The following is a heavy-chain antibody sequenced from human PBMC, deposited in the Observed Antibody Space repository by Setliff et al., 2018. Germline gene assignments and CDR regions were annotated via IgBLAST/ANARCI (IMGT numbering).Heavy chain of an antibody. CDR1: GFTVSSHF. CDR3: VRGSAYSSGSFDC. D-gene: IGHD3-22*01. Sequence: GGSLRLSCAASGFTVSSHFMSWVRQAPGKGLEWLSVIYSGGRTTYYADSVEGRFTISRDNGKNTVYLQMNSLRAEDTAMYYCVRGSAYSSGSFDCWGQGTLVTVSS. CDR2: IYSGGRTT. J-gene: IGHJ4*02. V-gene: IGHV3-66*01.